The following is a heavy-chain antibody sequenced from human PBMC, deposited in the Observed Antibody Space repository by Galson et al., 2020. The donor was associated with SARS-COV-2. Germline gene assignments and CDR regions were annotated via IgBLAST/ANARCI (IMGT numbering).Heavy chain of an antibody. D-gene: IGHD6-13*01. J-gene: IGHJ4*01. CDR1: GFTFSSYA. V-gene: IGHV3-30*04. CDR3: AREVGSWYAVDY. Sequence: GESLKISCAASGFTFSSYAMHWVRQAPGKGLEWVAVISYDGSNKYYADSVKGRFTISRDNSKNTLYLQMNSLRAEDTAVYYCAREVGSWYAVDY. CDR2: ISYDGSNK.